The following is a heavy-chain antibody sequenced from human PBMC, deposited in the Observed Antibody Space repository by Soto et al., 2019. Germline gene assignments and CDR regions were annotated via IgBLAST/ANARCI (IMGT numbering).Heavy chain of an antibody. CDR2: IIPIFGTA. CDR1: GGTFSSYA. V-gene: IGHV1-69*13. D-gene: IGHD3-22*01. CDR3: ARARITMRVVVIIDAFDI. Sequence: SVKVSCKASGGTFSSYAISWVRQAPGQGLEWMGGIIPIFGTANYAQKFQGRVTITADESTSTAYMELSSLRSEDTAVYYCARARITMRVVVIIDAFDIWGQGTMVTVSS. J-gene: IGHJ3*02.